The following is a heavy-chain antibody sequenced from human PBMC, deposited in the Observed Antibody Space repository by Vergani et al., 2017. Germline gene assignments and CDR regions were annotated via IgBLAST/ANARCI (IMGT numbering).Heavy chain of an antibody. J-gene: IGHJ4*02. CDR2: INGSGSRT. CDR1: GFTFSSYA. CDR3: AKDPQWLTPHYFDC. V-gene: IGHV3-23*01. Sequence: EVQLLESGGGLVQPGGSLRLSCAASGFTFSSYAMSWVRQAPGKWLEWVSSINGSGSRTYYADSVEGRFTVSRDNSKITLYLQMNSLRAEDTALYYCAKDPQWLTPHYFDCWGQGTLVTVSS. D-gene: IGHD6-19*01.